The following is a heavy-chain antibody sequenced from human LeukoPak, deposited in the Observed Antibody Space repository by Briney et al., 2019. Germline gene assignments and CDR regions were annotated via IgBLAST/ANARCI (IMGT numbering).Heavy chain of an antibody. V-gene: IGHV4-39*01. CDR3: ARQKTSHRYFDL. CDR1: GGSISSYY. D-gene: IGHD4-11*01. CDR2: IYYSGST. J-gene: IGHJ2*01. Sequence: SETLSLTCTVSGGSISSYYWGWIRQPPGKGLEWIGSIYYSGSTYYNPSLKSRVTISVDTSKNQFSLKLSSVTAADTAVYYCARQKTSHRYFDLWGRGTLVTVSS.